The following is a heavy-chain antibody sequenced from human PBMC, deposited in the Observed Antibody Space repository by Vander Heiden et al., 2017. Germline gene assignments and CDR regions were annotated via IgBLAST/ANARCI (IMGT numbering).Heavy chain of an antibody. CDR1: RFSFSTYS. J-gene: IGHJ4*02. Sequence: EVQLVESGGGLVKPGGSLRLSCAASRFSFSTYSMNWVRQAPGKGLEWVSSMSSSSSYIYYADSVKGRFTISRDNAKNSLYLQLNSLRAEDTAVYYCAKDSNDYGDYPSPGYFDYWGQGTLVTVSS. D-gene: IGHD4-17*01. CDR3: AKDSNDYGDYPSPGYFDY. V-gene: IGHV3-21*01. CDR2: MSSSSSYI.